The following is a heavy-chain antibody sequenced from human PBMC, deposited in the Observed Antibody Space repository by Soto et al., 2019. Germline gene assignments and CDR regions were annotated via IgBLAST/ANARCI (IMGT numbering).Heavy chain of an antibody. D-gene: IGHD2-8*02. V-gene: IGHV3-7*01. CDR2: IKQDGSEK. J-gene: IGHJ3*01. Sequence: ESGGGLVQPGGSLRLSCAASGFTFSSYWMNWVRQAPGKGLEWVANIKQDGSEKYYVDSVMGRFTISRDNAKNSLHLQMNSLRGEDTAVYFCARGGAVQVLSGDAFWGQGTMVTVSS. CDR1: GFTFSSYW. CDR3: ARGGAVQVLSGDAF.